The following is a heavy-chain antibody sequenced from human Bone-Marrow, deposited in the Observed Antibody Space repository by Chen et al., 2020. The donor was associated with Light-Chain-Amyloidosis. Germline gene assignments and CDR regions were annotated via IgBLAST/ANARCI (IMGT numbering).Heavy chain of an antibody. CDR3: ARMFGFCSGGSCYSAYFDY. J-gene: IGHJ4*02. CDR1: GGSISINSYY. CDR2: MSYSGST. Sequence: QLQLQESGPGLVRPSETLSLTCTVSGGSISINSYYWGWIRQPPGKGLEWIGSMSYSGSTYYSPSLKSRVTISVDTPKNQFSLRLNSVTAADTALYYCARMFGFCSGGSCYSAYFDYWGQGALATVSS. V-gene: IGHV4-39*01. D-gene: IGHD2-15*01.